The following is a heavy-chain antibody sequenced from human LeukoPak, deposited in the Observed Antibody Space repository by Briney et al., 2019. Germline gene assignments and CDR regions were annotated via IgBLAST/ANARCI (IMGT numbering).Heavy chain of an antibody. CDR1: GGSISSGGYS. V-gene: IGHV4-30-2*01. J-gene: IGHJ3*02. Sequence: PSETLPLTCAVSGGSISSGGYSWSWIRQPPGKGLEWIGYIYHSGSTYYNPSLKSRVTISVDRSKNQFSLKLSSVTAADTAVYYCARHGSGYYRIDAFDIWGQGTMVTVSS. CDR2: IYHSGST. D-gene: IGHD3-3*01. CDR3: ARHGSGYYRIDAFDI.